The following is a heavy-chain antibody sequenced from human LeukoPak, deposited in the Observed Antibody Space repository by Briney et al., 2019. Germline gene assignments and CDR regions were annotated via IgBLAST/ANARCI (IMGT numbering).Heavy chain of an antibody. CDR2: INPSGGST. CDR1: GYIFTSYN. J-gene: IGHJ3*02. V-gene: IGHV1-46*01. Sequence: ASVKVSCKASGYIFTSYNIYWVRQAPGQGLEWMGIINPSGGSTNYAQKFQGRFTMTSDTSTSSVYMELSSLISADTAVYYCARVRDGYNDAYDIWGQGTMVTVTS. CDR3: ARVRDGYNDAYDI. D-gene: IGHD5-24*01.